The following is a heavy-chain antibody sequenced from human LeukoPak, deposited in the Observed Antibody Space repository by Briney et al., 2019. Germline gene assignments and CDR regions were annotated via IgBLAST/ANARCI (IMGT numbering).Heavy chain of an antibody. V-gene: IGHV4-39*01. Sequence: SETLSLTCTVSGGSISSSTYYWGWVRQPPGKGLEWIANMYYGGSTYYNPSLKSRVTISVDTSNNQFSLKLSSVTAADTAMYYCARRNSGSGNFDCWGQGTLVTVSS. CDR1: GGSISSSTYY. J-gene: IGHJ4*02. D-gene: IGHD3-10*01. CDR3: ARRNSGSGNFDC. CDR2: MYYGGST.